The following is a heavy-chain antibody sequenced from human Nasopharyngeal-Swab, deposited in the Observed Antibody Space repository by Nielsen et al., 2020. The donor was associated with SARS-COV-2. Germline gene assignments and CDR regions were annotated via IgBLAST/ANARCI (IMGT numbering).Heavy chain of an antibody. CDR3: ARAASYDSSSYAY. J-gene: IGHJ4*02. Sequence: GGSLRLSCVVSGSTFNNYWMSWVRQAPGKGLEWVANIKPDGSEKYYVDSVKGRFTISRDNAKNSLYLQMSSLRAEDTAVYYCARAASYDSSSYAYWGQGTLVTVSS. V-gene: IGHV3-7*03. D-gene: IGHD3-22*01. CDR2: IKPDGSEK. CDR1: GSTFNNYW.